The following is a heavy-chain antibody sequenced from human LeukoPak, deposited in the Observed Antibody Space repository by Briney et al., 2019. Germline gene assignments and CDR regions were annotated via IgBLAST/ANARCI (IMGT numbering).Heavy chain of an antibody. J-gene: IGHJ4*02. CDR3: ARSLGGGDCY. CDR1: GFTFSSSW. D-gene: IGHD2-21*02. CDR2: INSDGSTT. V-gene: IGHV3-74*01. Sequence: GGSVRLSCAASGFTFSSSWMHWVRRAPGKGLVWVSRINSDGSTTTYADSVKGRFTVSRDNAKNTLYLQMNSLRAEDTAVYYCARSLGGGDCYWGQGALVTVSS.